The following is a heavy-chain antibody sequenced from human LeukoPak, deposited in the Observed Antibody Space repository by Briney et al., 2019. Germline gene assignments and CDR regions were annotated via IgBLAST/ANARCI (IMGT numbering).Heavy chain of an antibody. CDR2: ISSSSSYI. Sequence: GGSLRLSCAASGFTFSSYSMNWVRQAPGKGLEWVSSISSSSSYIYYADSVKGRFTISRDNAKNSLYLQMNSLRAEDTAVYYCARGKYYYDSSGYFSPASPDDAFDIWGQGTMVTVSS. V-gene: IGHV3-21*01. J-gene: IGHJ3*02. CDR3: ARGKYYYDSSGYFSPASPDDAFDI. CDR1: GFTFSSYS. D-gene: IGHD3-22*01.